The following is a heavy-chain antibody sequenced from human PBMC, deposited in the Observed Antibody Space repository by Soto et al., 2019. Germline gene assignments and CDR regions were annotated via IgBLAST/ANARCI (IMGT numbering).Heavy chain of an antibody. J-gene: IGHJ4*02. CDR1: GFTFNSYA. CDR3: ARGSLAARPYHYDY. V-gene: IGHV3-23*01. Sequence: EVQLLESGGGLVQPGGSLRLSCAASGFTFNSYAMSWVRQVPGKGLEWVSGIRDSGGSTYYADSLKGRFSISRDNSKNTLYVQMSSLRAEDTAVYYCARGSLAARPYHYDYWGQGTLVTVSS. D-gene: IGHD6-6*01. CDR2: IRDSGGST.